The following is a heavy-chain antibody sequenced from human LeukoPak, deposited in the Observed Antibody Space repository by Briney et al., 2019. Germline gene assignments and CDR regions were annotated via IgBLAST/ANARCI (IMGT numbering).Heavy chain of an antibody. CDR1: GGSISSYY. Sequence: SETLSLTCTVSGGSISSYYWSWIRQPAGKGLEWIGRIYTSGSTNYNPSLKSRVTMSVDTSKNQFSLTLNSVTAADTAVYYCTRFLQPGVGGYYFDLGGRGPLVTVSS. CDR3: TRFLQPGVGGYYFDL. J-gene: IGHJ2*01. D-gene: IGHD5-12*01. CDR2: IYTSGST. V-gene: IGHV4-4*07.